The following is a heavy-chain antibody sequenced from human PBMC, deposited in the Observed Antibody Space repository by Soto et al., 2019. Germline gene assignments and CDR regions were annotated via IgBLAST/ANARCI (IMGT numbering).Heavy chain of an antibody. D-gene: IGHD2-2*01. CDR3: ARGLEYCSSTSCPLSRSYYYYYMDV. V-gene: IGHV1-69*02. Sequence: SVKVSCKASGGTFSSYTISWVRQAPGQGLEWMGRIIPILGIANYAQKFQGRVTITADKSTSTAYMELSSLRSEDTAVYYCARGLEYCSSTSCPLSRSYYYYYMDVWGKGTTVTVSS. J-gene: IGHJ6*03. CDR1: GGTFSSYT. CDR2: IIPILGIA.